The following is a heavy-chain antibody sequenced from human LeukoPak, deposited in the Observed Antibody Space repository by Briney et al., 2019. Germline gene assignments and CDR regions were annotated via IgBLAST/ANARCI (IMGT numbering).Heavy chain of an antibody. D-gene: IGHD5-18*01. CDR3: ARGMNLEGYSYGYAFDI. CDR1: GYTFTGYY. CDR2: INPNSGGT. V-gene: IGHV1-2*02. J-gene: IGHJ3*02. Sequence: ASVKVSCKASGYTFTGYYMHWVRQAPGQGLEWMGWINPNSGGTNYAQKFQGRVTMTRDTSISTAYMELSRLRSDDTAVYYCARGMNLEGYSYGYAFDIWGQGTMVTVSS.